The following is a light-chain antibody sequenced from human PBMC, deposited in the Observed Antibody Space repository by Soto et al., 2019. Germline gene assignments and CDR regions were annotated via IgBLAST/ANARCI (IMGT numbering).Light chain of an antibody. V-gene: IGLV2-14*03. J-gene: IGLJ2*01. Sequence: QSVLTQPASVSGSLGQSITIPCTGTRSDIGSRESVSWYQHFPGEAPRLLIYAVNIRTSGVSHRFSGSKSDNSASLTVSGFRSDDEGDYYCASYTTAHTLVFGGGTKLTVL. CDR1: RSDIGSRES. CDR3: ASYTTAHTLV. CDR2: AVN.